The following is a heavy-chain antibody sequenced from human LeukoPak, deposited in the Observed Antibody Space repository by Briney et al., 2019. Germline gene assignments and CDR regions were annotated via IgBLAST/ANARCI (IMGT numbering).Heavy chain of an antibody. Sequence: SETLSLTCAVYGGSFSGYYWSWIRQPPGKGLEWIGEINHSGSTNYNPSLKSRVTISVDTSKNQFSLKLSSVTAADTAVYYCARSSGSLHHIDYWGQGTLVTVSS. CDR3: ARSSGSLHHIDY. J-gene: IGHJ4*02. CDR1: GGSFSGYY. V-gene: IGHV4-34*01. CDR2: INHSGST. D-gene: IGHD6-19*01.